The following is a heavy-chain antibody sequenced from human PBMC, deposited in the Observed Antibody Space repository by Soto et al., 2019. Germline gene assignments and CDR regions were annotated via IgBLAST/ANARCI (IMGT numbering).Heavy chain of an antibody. CDR3: ASSLRISLGEIDY. V-gene: IGHV4-31*03. D-gene: IGHD2-15*01. J-gene: IGHJ4*02. CDR2: IYYSGTT. Sequence: PSETLSLTCTVSGDSIRSASYHWTWIRQHPGKGLEWIGYIYYSGTTSYNPYLKSRATISVDTSKNQFSLKLTSVTAADTAVYYCASSLRISLGEIDYWGQGSLVTVSS. CDR1: GDSIRSASYH.